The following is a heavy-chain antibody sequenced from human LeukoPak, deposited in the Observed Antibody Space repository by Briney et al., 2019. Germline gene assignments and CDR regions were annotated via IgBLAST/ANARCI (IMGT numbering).Heavy chain of an antibody. Sequence: SETLSLTCTVSGASVSSGSYYWTWIRQPPGKGLEWIGYIFHSGSTNYNPSLESRVTISFDTSKNQFSLKLTSVTAADTAVYYCARDPGVTTGTYYFDSWGQGSLVTVSS. CDR2: IFHSGST. CDR3: ARDPGVTTGTYYFDS. J-gene: IGHJ4*02. V-gene: IGHV4-61*01. CDR1: GASVSSGSYY. D-gene: IGHD1-1*01.